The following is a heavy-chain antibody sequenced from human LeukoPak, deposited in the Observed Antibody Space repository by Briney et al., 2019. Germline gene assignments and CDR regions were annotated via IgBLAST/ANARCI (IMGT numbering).Heavy chain of an antibody. Sequence: GASVKVSCKGSGYTFTDYYMHWVQQAPGKGLEWMGRVDPEDGETIYAEKFQGRVTITADTSTDTAYMELSSLRSEDTAVYYCATVLRFSIFGVVFDYWGQGTLVTVSS. J-gene: IGHJ4*02. CDR2: VDPEDGET. D-gene: IGHD3-3*01. CDR3: ATVLRFSIFGVVFDY. CDR1: GYTFTDYY. V-gene: IGHV1-69-2*01.